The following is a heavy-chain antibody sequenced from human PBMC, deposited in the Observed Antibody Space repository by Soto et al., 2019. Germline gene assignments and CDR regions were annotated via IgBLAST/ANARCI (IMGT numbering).Heavy chain of an antibody. J-gene: IGHJ6*03. CDR3: ARVGDLRYFDWLLSTNYYYMDV. D-gene: IGHD3-9*01. CDR1: GYTFTSYD. Sequence: ASVKVSCKASGYTFTSYDINWVRQATGQGLEWMGWMNTNSGNTGYAQKFQGRVTMTRNTSISTSYMELSSLRSEDTAVYYCARVGDLRYFDWLLSTNYYYMDVWGKGTTVTVSS. CDR2: MNTNSGNT. V-gene: IGHV1-8*01.